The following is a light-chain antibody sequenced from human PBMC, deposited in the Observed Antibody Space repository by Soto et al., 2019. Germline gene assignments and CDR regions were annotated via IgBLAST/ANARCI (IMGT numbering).Light chain of an antibody. CDR3: QQSYSNPWT. CDR2: GAS. J-gene: IGKJ1*01. Sequence: DIQMTQSPSSLSASVGDRVTITCRASESISSYVNWYQQRPGKAPKVLIYGASSLQSGVPSRLSGSGYGRDFTLTVSNLQPEDFATYYCQQSYSNPWTFGQGTRVDIK. CDR1: ESISSY. V-gene: IGKV1-39*01.